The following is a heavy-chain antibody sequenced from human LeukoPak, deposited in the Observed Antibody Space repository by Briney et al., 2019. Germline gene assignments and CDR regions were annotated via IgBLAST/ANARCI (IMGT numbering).Heavy chain of an antibody. Sequence: PGGSLRLSCVASGFTVSTNYMTWVRQAPGKGLEWVSVIYTDGSTYYADSVKGRFTISRDNSENTLFLQMNSLKIEDTAVYYCARLPSSWGQGTLVTVSS. CDR1: GFTVSTNY. CDR2: IYTDGST. J-gene: IGHJ5*02. CDR3: ARLPSS. V-gene: IGHV3-66*02. D-gene: IGHD2-2*01.